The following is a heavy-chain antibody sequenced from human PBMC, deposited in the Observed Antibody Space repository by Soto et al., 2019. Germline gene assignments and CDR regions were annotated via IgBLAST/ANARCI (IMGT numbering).Heavy chain of an antibody. D-gene: IGHD5-12*01. CDR3: TTTVEMATVPNSS. CDR2: IKSKTDGGTT. Sequence: PGGSLRLSCAASGFTFSNAWMGWVRQAPGKGLEWVGRIKSKTDGGTTDYAAPVKGRFTISRDDSKNTLYLQMNSLKTEDTAVYYCTTTVEMATVPNSSGGQGTLVTVSS. J-gene: IGHJ4*02. V-gene: IGHV3-15*01. CDR1: GFTFSNAW.